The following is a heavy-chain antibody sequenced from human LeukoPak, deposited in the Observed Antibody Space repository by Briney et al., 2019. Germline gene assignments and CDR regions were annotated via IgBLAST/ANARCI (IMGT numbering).Heavy chain of an antibody. V-gene: IGHV3-66*01. CDR1: GFTVSSNY. CDR2: IYSGGST. J-gene: IGHJ3*02. D-gene: IGHD1-26*01. CDR3: ARERRLGYSGSPGDAFDI. Sequence: PGGSLRLSCAASGFTVSSNYMSWVRQAPGKGLEWVSVIYSGGSTYYADSVKGRFTISRDNSKNTLYLQMNSLRAEDTAVYYCARERRLGYSGSPGDAFDIWGQGTMVTVSS.